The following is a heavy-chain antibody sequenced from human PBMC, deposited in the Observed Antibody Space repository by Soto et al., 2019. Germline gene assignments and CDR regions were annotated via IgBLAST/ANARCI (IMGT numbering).Heavy chain of an antibody. CDR1: GFTFSSYW. CDR2: IKQDGSEK. V-gene: IGHV3-7*01. D-gene: IGHD3-9*01. Sequence: GSLRLSCAASGFTFSSYWMSWVRQAPGKGLEWVANIKQDGSEKYYVDSVKGRFTISRDNAKNSLYLQMNRLREEDTAVYYCARARTDHYNDYWGQGTLVTVSS. CDR3: ARARTDHYNDY. J-gene: IGHJ4*02.